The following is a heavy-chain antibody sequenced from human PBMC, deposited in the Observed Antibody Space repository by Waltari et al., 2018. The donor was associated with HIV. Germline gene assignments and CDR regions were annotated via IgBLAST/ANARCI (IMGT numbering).Heavy chain of an antibody. CDR1: GFIVTDAW. Sequence: EVQLVESGGGLVKPGGSLGLSCAASGFIVTDAWMTWVRQAPGKGLEWVGRIKRNSDGVTIDYAAPVKGRFTILRYDSKNTLHLQMNNLKTEDTAVYYCTASGVWGQGTTVTVSS. CDR3: TASGV. V-gene: IGHV3-15*01. CDR2: IKRNSDGVTI. J-gene: IGHJ6*02. D-gene: IGHD3-10*01.